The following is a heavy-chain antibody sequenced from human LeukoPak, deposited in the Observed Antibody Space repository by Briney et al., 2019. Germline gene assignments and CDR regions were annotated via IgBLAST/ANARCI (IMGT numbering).Heavy chain of an antibody. D-gene: IGHD6-13*01. Sequence: SETLSLTCSVSGASISSYYWSWIRQPPGKGLEWIGYSHYTGSTDYNPSLKSRVTISVDTSKNQFSLQLNSVTPEDTAVYYCAREQQLGPIEDTRPLDAFDIWGQGTLVTVSS. CDR2: SHYTGST. J-gene: IGHJ3*02. V-gene: IGHV4-59*12. CDR1: GASISSYY. CDR3: AREQQLGPIEDTRPLDAFDI.